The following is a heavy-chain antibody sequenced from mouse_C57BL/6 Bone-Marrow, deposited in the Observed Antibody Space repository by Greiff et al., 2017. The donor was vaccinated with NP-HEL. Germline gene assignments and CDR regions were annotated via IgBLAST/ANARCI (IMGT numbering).Heavy chain of an antibody. D-gene: IGHD2-4*01. CDR1: GFTFSSYG. Sequence: DVMLVESGGDLVKPGGSLKLSCAASGFTFSSYGMSWVRQTPDKRLEWVATISSGGRYTYYPDSVKGRFTISRDNAKNTLYLQMSSLKSEDTAMYYCARLGDYDVFYAMDYWGQGTSVTVSS. CDR2: ISSGGRYT. V-gene: IGHV5-6*02. CDR3: ARLGDYDVFYAMDY. J-gene: IGHJ4*01.